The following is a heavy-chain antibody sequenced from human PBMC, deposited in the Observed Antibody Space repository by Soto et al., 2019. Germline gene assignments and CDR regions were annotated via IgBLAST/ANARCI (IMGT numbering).Heavy chain of an antibody. D-gene: IGHD6-19*01. V-gene: IGHV4-59*01. Sequence: PSETLSLTCTVSGGSISSYYWSWIRQPPGKGLEWIGDIYYSGSTNYNPSLKSRVTISVDTSKNQFSLKLSSVTAADTAVYYCARGPRGAVAGHRAGRGWFDPWGQGTLVTVSS. CDR2: IYYSGST. CDR3: ARGPRGAVAGHRAGRGWFDP. J-gene: IGHJ5*02. CDR1: GGSISSYY.